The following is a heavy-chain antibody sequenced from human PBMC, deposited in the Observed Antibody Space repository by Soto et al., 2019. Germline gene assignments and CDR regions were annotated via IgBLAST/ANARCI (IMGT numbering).Heavy chain of an antibody. CDR2: IKAETDGGTI. CDR3: ATARLDF. D-gene: IGHD6-25*01. V-gene: IGHV3-15*07. CDR1: GFSFNNAW. J-gene: IGHJ4*02. Sequence: EVQLVESGGGLVKPGGSLRVSCAASGFSFNNAWLTWVRQAPGKGLEWVGRIKAETDGGTIDYGAPVKGRFTISRDDSKNMLHLQMDSLQTEDTAVYYCATARLDFWGQGVLVTVSS.